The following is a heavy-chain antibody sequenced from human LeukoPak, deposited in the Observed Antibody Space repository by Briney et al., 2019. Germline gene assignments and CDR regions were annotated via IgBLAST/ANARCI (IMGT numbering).Heavy chain of an antibody. D-gene: IGHD3-16*01. Sequence: ASVKVSCKASGYTFTSYDINWVRQATGQGLEWMGWMNPNSGNTGYAQKFQGRVTMTRNTSISTAYMELSSLRSEDTAVYCCAIGSVYDYVWGNVPWGQGTLVTVSS. J-gene: IGHJ5*02. CDR3: AIGSVYDYVWGNVP. CDR1: GYTFTSYD. V-gene: IGHV1-8*01. CDR2: MNPNSGNT.